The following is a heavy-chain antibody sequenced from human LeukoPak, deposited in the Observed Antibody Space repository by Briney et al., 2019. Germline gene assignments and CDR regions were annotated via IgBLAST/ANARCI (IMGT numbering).Heavy chain of an antibody. Sequence: GGSERLSCTASGFTFGDYVMSWFRQAPGKGLEWVGFIRSKAYGGTTKNAASVKGRFTISRDDSRSIAYLQMNSLKTEDTAVYYCTRRYNYDSSGYYYVRDAFDIWGQGTMVTVSS. CDR2: IRSKAYGGTT. CDR1: GFTFGDYV. V-gene: IGHV3-49*03. J-gene: IGHJ3*02. CDR3: TRRYNYDSSGYYYVRDAFDI. D-gene: IGHD3-22*01.